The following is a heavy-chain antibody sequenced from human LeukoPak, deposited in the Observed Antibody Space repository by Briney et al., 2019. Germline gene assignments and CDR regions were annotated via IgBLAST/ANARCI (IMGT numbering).Heavy chain of an antibody. CDR3: AKGGLSSGYSLDY. Sequence: GGSLRLSCAASGFTFSSYGMHWVRQAPGKGLEWVAFIRYDGSNKYYADSVKGRFTISRDNSKNTLYLQMNSLRAEDTAVYYCAKGGLSSGYSLDYWGQGTLVTVSS. V-gene: IGHV3-30*02. J-gene: IGHJ4*02. D-gene: IGHD3-22*01. CDR2: IRYDGSNK. CDR1: GFTFSSYG.